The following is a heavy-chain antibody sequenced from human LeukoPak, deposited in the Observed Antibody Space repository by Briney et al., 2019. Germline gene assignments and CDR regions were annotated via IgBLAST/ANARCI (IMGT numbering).Heavy chain of an antibody. Sequence: PSETLSLTCTVSGGSISSSSYYWGWIRQPPGRGLEWIGSIYYSGSTYYNPSLKSRVTISVDTSKNQFSLKLSSVTAADTAVYYCARVARSGPRAGSGGYPDYWGQGTLVTVSS. CDR3: ARVARSGPRAGSGGYPDY. V-gene: IGHV4-39*07. CDR2: IYYSGST. D-gene: IGHD3-10*01. J-gene: IGHJ4*02. CDR1: GGSISSSSYY.